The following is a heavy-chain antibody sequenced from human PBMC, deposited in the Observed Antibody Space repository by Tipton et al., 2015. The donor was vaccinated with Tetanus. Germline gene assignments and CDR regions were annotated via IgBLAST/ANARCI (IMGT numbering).Heavy chain of an antibody. CDR2: VYSSGST. V-gene: IGHV4-39*01. J-gene: IGHJ2*01. Sequence: GLVKPSETLSLTCSVFTDSISSTSYYWVWLRQPPGKGLEWIGNVYSSGSTYYNPSPRSRVTISVDTSNTQFSLKLSSVTAADTATYYCARHGSSYWYFALWGRGTLVTVSS. CDR1: TDSISSTSYY. D-gene: IGHD2-2*01. CDR3: ARHGSSYWYFAL.